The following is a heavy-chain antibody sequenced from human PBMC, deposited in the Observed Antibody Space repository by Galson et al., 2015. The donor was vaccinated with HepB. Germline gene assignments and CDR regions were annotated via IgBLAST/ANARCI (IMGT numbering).Heavy chain of an antibody. CDR1: GGSFSGYY. J-gene: IGHJ3*02. Sequence: ETLSLTCAVYGGSFSGYYWSWIRQPPGKGLEWIGEINHSGGTNYNPSLKSRVTISVDTSKNQFSLKLSSVTAADTAVYYCARGTERFDAFDIWGQGTMVTVSS. D-gene: IGHD1-1*01. V-gene: IGHV4-34*01. CDR3: ARGTERFDAFDI. CDR2: INHSGGT.